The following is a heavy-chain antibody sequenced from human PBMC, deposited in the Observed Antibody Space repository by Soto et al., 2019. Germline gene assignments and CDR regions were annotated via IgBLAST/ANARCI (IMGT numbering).Heavy chain of an antibody. Sequence: SETLSLTCAVSGGSISSGGYSWSWIRQPPGKGLEWIGYIYHSGSTYYNPSLKSRVTISVDKSKNQFSLKLSSVTAADTAVYYCASGFLRYFDWLLPDYWGQGTLVTVSS. CDR2: IYHSGST. CDR3: ASGFLRYFDWLLPDY. CDR1: GGSISSGGYS. J-gene: IGHJ4*02. D-gene: IGHD3-9*01. V-gene: IGHV4-30-2*01.